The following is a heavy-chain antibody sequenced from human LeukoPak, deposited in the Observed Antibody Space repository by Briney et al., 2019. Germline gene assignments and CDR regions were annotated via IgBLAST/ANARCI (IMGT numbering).Heavy chain of an antibody. CDR3: ARGSGYCTNGLCSVDDI. V-gene: IGHV1-69*05. CDR1: GGTFSSYA. Sequence: SVKVSCKASGGTFSSYAISWVRQAPGQRLEWMGRIIPIFGTANYAQKFQGRVTITTDESTSTAYMELSSLRSEDTAVYYFARGSGYCTNGLCSVDDIWGQGTMVTVSS. CDR2: IIPIFGTA. D-gene: IGHD2-8*01. J-gene: IGHJ3*02.